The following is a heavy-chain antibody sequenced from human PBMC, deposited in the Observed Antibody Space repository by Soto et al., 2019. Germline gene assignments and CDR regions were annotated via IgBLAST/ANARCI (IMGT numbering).Heavy chain of an antibody. CDR3: ARDHRITIFGVVIMAFDY. J-gene: IGHJ4*02. D-gene: IGHD3-3*01. CDR1: GFTFSSYS. V-gene: IGHV3-21*01. Sequence: GGSLRLSCAASGFTFSSYSMNWVRQAPGKGLEWVSSISSSSSYIYYADSVKGRFTISRDNAKSSLYLQMNSLRAEDTAVYYCARDHRITIFGVVIMAFDYWGQGTLVTVSS. CDR2: ISSSSSYI.